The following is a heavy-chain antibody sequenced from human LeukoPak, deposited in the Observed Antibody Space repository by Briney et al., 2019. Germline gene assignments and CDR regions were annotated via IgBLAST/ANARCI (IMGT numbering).Heavy chain of an antibody. J-gene: IGHJ4*02. V-gene: IGHV4-39*07. CDR3: ARDKRKYRIISRRGYFDY. CDR2: IYYSGST. CDR1: GGSISSSSYY. Sequence: SETLSLTCTVSGGSISSSSYYWGWIRQPPGKGLEWIGSIYYSGSTYYNPSLKSRVTISVDTSKNQFSLKLSSVTAADTAVYYCARDKRKYRIISRRGYFDYWGQGTLVAVSS. D-gene: IGHD2/OR15-2a*01.